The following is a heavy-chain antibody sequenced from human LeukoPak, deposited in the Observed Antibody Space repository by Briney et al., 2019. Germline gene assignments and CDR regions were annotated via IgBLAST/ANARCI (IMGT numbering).Heavy chain of an antibody. CDR2: INHSGST. J-gene: IGHJ6*02. D-gene: IGHD3-10*01. CDR1: GGSFSGYY. CDR3: ARGRTKNYGAGSYYNGWGYYYYYYGMDV. V-gene: IGHV4-34*01. Sequence: SETLSLTCAVYGGSFSGYYWSWIRQPPGKGLEWIGEINHSGSTNYNPSLKSRVTISVDTSKNQFSLKLSSVTAADTAVYYCARGRTKNYGAGSYYNGWGYYYYYYGMDVWGQGTTVTVSS.